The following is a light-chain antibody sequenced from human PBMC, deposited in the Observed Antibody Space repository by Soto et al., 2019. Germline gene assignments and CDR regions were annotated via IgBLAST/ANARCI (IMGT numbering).Light chain of an antibody. CDR2: GAH. V-gene: IGKV3-20*01. CDR1: QSIRSHY. J-gene: IGKJ1*01. Sequence: EIVLTQSPGTLSLSPGERATLSCRASQSIRSHYLAWYQQKPGQAPRLLISGAHNRPPGIPDRFGGSESGTDFTLKISRLEPEDFAVYYCQQYGSSVTFGQGTKVEIK. CDR3: QQYGSSVT.